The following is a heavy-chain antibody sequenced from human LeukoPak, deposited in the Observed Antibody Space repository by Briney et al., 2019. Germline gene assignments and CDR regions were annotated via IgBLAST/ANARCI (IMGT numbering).Heavy chain of an antibody. CDR1: GFTFSTYA. Sequence: GGSLRLSCAASGFTFSTYAMTWVCQAPGKGLEWVSSLSGSANTYYAASVKGRFTISRDNSKNTLYLQMSSLRVDDTALYYCAKIIASATTYWGQGTLVSVSS. D-gene: IGHD6-13*01. CDR3: AKIIASATTY. J-gene: IGHJ4*02. CDR2: LSGSANT. V-gene: IGHV3-23*01.